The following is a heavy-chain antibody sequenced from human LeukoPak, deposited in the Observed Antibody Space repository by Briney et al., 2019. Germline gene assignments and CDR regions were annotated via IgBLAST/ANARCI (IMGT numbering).Heavy chain of an antibody. D-gene: IGHD5-12*01. Sequence: GGSLRLSCAASGFTFSIYSMHWVRQAPGKGLVWVSLIKSDGNSAMYADSVEGRFSISRDNAKNTVYLQMNRLRGEDTAVYFCNREVASAESDYWGQGTPVTVSS. CDR2: IKSDGNSA. CDR1: GFTFSIYS. CDR3: NREVASAESDY. J-gene: IGHJ4*02. V-gene: IGHV3-74*03.